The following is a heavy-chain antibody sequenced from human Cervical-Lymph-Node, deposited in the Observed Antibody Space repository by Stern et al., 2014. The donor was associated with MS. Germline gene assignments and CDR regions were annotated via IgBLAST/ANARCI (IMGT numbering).Heavy chain of an antibody. J-gene: IGHJ6*02. CDR1: GCTFSSYA. V-gene: IGHV1-69*01. CDR2: IMPIFGTA. Sequence: VQLVQSGAEVKKPGSSVKVSCKASGCTFSSYAISWVRQAPGQGLEWVGGIMPIFGTANYAQKFEGRVTITADESTSTAYMELSSLRSEDTAVYYCARGELKEGLVRGMDVWGQGTTVTVSS. D-gene: IGHD1-26*01. CDR3: ARGELKEGLVRGMDV.